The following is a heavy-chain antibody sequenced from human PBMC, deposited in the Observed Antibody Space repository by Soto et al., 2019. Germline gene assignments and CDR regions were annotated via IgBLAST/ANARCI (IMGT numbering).Heavy chain of an antibody. J-gene: IGHJ3*02. Sequence: GGSLRLSCSAAGFTFSSYTMHWVRQAPGKGLEYVSAISSNGGSTYHADSVKGRFTISRDNSKNTLYLQMISLRAEDTAVFYCVKGRVAVAVNDALDMWGQGTMVTVSS. V-gene: IGHV3-64D*08. CDR3: VKGRVAVAVNDALDM. CDR2: ISSNGGST. CDR1: GFTFSSYT. D-gene: IGHD6-19*01.